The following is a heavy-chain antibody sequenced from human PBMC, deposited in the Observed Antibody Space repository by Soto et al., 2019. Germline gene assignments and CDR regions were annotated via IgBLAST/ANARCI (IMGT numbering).Heavy chain of an antibody. CDR3: ARDRGGTGMFFGMDV. Sequence: SVKVSCKASGFNFTSSAVQWVRQARGQRLEWIGWIVVGSGNTNYTKKFQERVTITRDMSTSTAYMELSSLRADDTAVYFCARDRGGTGMFFGMDVWGQGTTVTVSS. CDR2: IVVGSGNT. D-gene: IGHD3-10*01. V-gene: IGHV1-58*01. J-gene: IGHJ6*02. CDR1: GFNFTSSA.